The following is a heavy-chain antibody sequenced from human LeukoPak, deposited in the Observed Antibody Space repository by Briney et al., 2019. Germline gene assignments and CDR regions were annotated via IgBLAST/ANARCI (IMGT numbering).Heavy chain of an antibody. CDR1: GYTFTGYY. D-gene: IGHD3-3*01. CDR2: INPNSGGT. V-gene: IGHV1-2*02. CDR3: ARGARNYDLWSPYYYYYYMDV. J-gene: IGHJ6*03. Sequence: ASVKVSCKASGYTFTGYYMHWVRQAPGQGLEWMGWINPNSGGTNYAQKFQGRVTMTRDTSISTAYMELSRLRSDDTAVYYCARGARNYDLWSPYYYYYYMDVWGKGTTVTVSS.